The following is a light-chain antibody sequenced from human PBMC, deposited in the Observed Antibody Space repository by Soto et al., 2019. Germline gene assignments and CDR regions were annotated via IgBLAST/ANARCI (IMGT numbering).Light chain of an antibody. Sequence: DIQMTQSPSSLSASVGDRVTITCRASQSISTYLNWYQQKPGKAPNLLIYAASSLQSGVPSRLSGSGSGTDFTLTISGLQPGDFAAYYCQQSFTARPTCGGGTKVEIK. CDR2: AAS. CDR3: QQSFTARPT. J-gene: IGKJ4*01. V-gene: IGKV1-39*01. CDR1: QSISTY.